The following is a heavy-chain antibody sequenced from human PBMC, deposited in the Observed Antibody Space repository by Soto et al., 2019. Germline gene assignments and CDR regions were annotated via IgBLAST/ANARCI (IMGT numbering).Heavy chain of an antibody. J-gene: IGHJ4*02. CDR3: ANQIAVADYFDY. D-gene: IGHD6-19*01. CDR2: IYTSGST. CDR1: GCSIISYY. Sequence: ETLSLTCTVSGCSIISYYWSWIRQPAGKGLEWIGRIYTSGSTNYNPSLKSRVTMSVDTSKNQFSLKLSSVTAEDTAVYYCANQIAVADYFDYRGQGTRVTISS. V-gene: IGHV4-4*07.